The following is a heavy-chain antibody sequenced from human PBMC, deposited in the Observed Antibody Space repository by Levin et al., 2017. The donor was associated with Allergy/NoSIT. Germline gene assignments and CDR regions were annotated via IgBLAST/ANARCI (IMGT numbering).Heavy chain of an antibody. D-gene: IGHD5-18*01. V-gene: IGHV3-23*01. CDR3: AKDFRQGYRYGPTGGMDF. J-gene: IGHJ6*02. Sequence: GGSLRLSCTASGFTFPSYAMSWVRQAPGKGLEWVSAISGSGGSTYHADSVKGRFTISRDNSKNTLYLQMNSLRAEDTAVYYCAKDFRQGYRYGPTGGMDFWGQGTTVTVSS. CDR1: GFTFPSYA. CDR2: ISGSGGST.